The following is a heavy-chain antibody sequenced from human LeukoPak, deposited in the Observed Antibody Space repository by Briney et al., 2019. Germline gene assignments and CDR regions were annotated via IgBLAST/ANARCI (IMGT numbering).Heavy chain of an antibody. Sequence: PSETLSLTCAVYGGSFSGYYWSWIRQPPGKGLEWIGYIYYSGSTNYKPSLKSRVTISVDTSKNQFSLKLNSVTAADTAVYYCARGGYYGSGNDFRFDHWGQGTLVTVSS. CDR1: GGSFSGYY. V-gene: IGHV4-59*01. CDR3: ARGGYYGSGNDFRFDH. J-gene: IGHJ5*02. D-gene: IGHD3-10*01. CDR2: IYYSGST.